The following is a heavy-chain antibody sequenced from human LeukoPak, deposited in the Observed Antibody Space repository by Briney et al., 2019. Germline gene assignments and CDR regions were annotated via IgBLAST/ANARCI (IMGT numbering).Heavy chain of an antibody. CDR2: INSDGSNS. CDR3: ARGGGDHAFDI. V-gene: IGHV3-74*01. J-gene: IGHJ3*02. CDR1: GFTFSSYW. Sequence: GGSLKLSCAASGFTFSSYWMHWVRQAPGKGLVWVSRINSDGSNSIYVDSVKGRFTISRDNAKNTLYLQLSGLRADGTAVYYCARGGGDHAFDIWGQGTMVTVSS. D-gene: IGHD3-16*01.